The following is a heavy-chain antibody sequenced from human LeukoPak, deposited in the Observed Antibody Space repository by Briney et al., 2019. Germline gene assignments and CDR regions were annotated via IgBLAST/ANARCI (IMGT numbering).Heavy chain of an antibody. CDR1: GFTFSQYW. J-gene: IGHJ4*02. CDR3: ANLCRTSPSY. Sequence: GGSLRLSCEVSGFTFSQYWMQWVRQLPGKGLEWVAEIKGDGSERNYVDSAKGRFIISRDNTRNSLYLQMNSLRVEDTAVYYCANLCRTSPSYGGRGTPVSVS. V-gene: IGHV3-7*01. D-gene: IGHD3-10*02. CDR2: IKGDGSER.